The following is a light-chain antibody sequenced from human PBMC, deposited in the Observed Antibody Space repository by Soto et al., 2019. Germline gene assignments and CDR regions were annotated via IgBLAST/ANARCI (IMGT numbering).Light chain of an antibody. CDR1: QDVSNY. Sequence: DIQVPQSPSSLSASVGDRVTITCQASQDVSNYLNWYQQKLGKAPKLLIYDASNLETGVPSRFSGSGSGTYFSFTISSLQPEDFATYYCQQYSNLITFGQGTRLEIK. J-gene: IGKJ5*01. CDR3: QQYSNLIT. CDR2: DAS. V-gene: IGKV1-33*01.